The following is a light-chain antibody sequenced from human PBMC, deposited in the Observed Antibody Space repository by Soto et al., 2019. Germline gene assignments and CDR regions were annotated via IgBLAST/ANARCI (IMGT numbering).Light chain of an antibody. J-gene: IGKJ1*01. CDR2: DTS. CDR3: QEYHQWPPGM. CDR1: QFVSSR. Sequence: DIVVTQSPATLSASPGERVTLSCRASQFVSSRVDWYQQRPGQVPRLLIYDTSTRAPGISARFSGSGSGTELTFTIGSLLAECFAVYYRQEYHQWPPGMFGPGTKVDIK. V-gene: IGKV3-15*01.